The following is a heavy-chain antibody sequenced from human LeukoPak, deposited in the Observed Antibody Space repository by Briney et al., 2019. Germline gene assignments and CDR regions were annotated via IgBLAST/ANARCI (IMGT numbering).Heavy chain of an antibody. D-gene: IGHD3-16*02. CDR2: IGTAGDT. V-gene: IGHV3-13*01. CDR1: GFTFSSYD. J-gene: IGHJ6*02. CDR3: ARLSYYYGMDV. Sequence: GGSLRLSCAASGFTFSSYDMHWVRHATGKGLEWVSAIGTAGDTYYPGSVKGRFTISRENAKNSLYLQMNSLRAGDTAVYYCARLSYYYGMDVWGQGTTVTVSS.